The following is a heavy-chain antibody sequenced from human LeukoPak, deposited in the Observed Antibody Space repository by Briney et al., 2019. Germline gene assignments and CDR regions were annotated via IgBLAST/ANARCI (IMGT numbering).Heavy chain of an antibody. J-gene: IGHJ4*02. CDR2: IHPKNGDT. V-gene: IGHV1-2*02. CDR1: GYTFSVTGWY. D-gene: IGHD3-10*01. CDR3: ARDGPAQMVDLDY. Sequence: ASVKVSCKASGYTFSVTGWYLYWRRQAPGQGLECMGWIHPKNGDTAYAQKFEGRVAMTRDTSISTAYMELRRLRPDDTAVYFCARDGPAQMVDLDYWGQGTLVTVSS.